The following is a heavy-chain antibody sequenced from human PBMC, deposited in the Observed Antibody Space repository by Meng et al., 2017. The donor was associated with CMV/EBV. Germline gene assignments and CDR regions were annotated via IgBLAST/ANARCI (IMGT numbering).Heavy chain of an antibody. D-gene: IGHD3-22*01. CDR3: ARGGLYYYDSSGHFDY. CDR2: IYTSGST. V-gene: IGHV4-4*07. CDR1: GGSISSYY. Sequence: QWQLQESGPGLVKPSETLSLTCTVSGGSISSYYWSWIRRPAGKGLEWIGRIYTSGSTNYNPSLKSRVTMSVDTSKNQFSLKLSSVTAADTAVYYCARGGLYYYDSSGHFDYWGQGTLVTVSS. J-gene: IGHJ4*02.